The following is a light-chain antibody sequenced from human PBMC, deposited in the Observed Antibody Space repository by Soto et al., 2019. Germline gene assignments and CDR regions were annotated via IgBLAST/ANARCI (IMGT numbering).Light chain of an antibody. J-gene: IGKJ4*02. CDR3: QQYGSYSLT. Sequence: DIQMTQSPSTLSASVGDRVTISCRASQSISGWLAWYQQKPGKAPKILIYDASRLESGGPSRFSGSGSGTEFTLAINSLLPDDFATYYCQQYGSYSLTFGGGTKVEIK. V-gene: IGKV1-5*01. CDR1: QSISGW. CDR2: DAS.